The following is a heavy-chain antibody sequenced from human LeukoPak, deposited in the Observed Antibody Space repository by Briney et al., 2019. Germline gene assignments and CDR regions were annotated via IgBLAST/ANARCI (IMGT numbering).Heavy chain of an antibody. CDR1: GYTFTGYY. J-gene: IGHJ4*02. CDR2: INTNTGNP. D-gene: IGHD3-3*01. V-gene: IGHV7-4-1*02. CDR3: ARSPYYDFWSGYYNYFDY. Sequence: VASVKVSCKASGYTFTGYYMHWVRQAPGQGLEWMGWINTNTGNPTYAQGFTGRFVFSLDTSVSTAYLQISSLKAEDTAVYYCARSPYYDFWSGYYNYFDYWGQGTLVTVSS.